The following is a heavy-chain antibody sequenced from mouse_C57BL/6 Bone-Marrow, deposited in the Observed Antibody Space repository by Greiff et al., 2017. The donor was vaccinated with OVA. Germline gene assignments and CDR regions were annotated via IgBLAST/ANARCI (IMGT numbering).Heavy chain of an antibody. CDR1: GYTFTSYW. Sequence: QVQLQQPGAELVKPGASVKLSCKASGYTFTSYWMQWVKQRPGQGLEWIGEIDPSDSYTNYNQKFKGKATLTVDTSSSTAYRQLSSLTSEDSAVYYCARARITTVEGYFDVWGTGTTVTVSS. CDR3: ARARITTVEGYFDV. J-gene: IGHJ1*03. D-gene: IGHD1-1*01. V-gene: IGHV1-50*01. CDR2: IDPSDSYT.